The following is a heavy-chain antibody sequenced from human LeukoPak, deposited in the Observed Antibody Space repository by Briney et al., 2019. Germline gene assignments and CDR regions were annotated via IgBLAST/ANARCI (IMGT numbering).Heavy chain of an antibody. CDR3: AKRVPYSSSSVYFDY. CDR2: ISDTGRDT. D-gene: IGHD6-6*01. Sequence: GRSLRLSCVPSGPSFTRYGISWARQAPGKGLEWVSAISDTGRDTYYADSVKGRFTISRDDSKNTLYLQMNSLRADDTAVYYCAKRVPYSSSSVYFDYWGQGTLVTVSS. V-gene: IGHV3-23*01. CDR1: GPSFTRYG. J-gene: IGHJ4*02.